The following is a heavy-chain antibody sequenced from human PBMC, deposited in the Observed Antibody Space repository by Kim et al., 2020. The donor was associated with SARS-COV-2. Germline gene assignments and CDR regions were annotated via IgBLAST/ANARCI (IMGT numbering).Heavy chain of an antibody. D-gene: IGHD1-26*01. V-gene: IGHV1-2*02. Sequence: YAQKFQGRVTMSRDKSISTAYMELGRLRSDDTAVYYCAGGSTRWELDFDYWGQGTLVTVSS. CDR3: AGGSTRWELDFDY. J-gene: IGHJ4*02.